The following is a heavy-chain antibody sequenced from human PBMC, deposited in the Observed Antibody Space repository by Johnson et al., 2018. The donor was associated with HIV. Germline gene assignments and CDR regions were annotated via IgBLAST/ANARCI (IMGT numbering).Heavy chain of an antibody. D-gene: IGHD4-17*01. CDR3: AREGRMDYGAPRAAFDI. CDR2: IYNDGSRT. J-gene: IGHJ3*02. V-gene: IGHV3-74*03. Sequence: VQLVESGGGLVQPGGSLRLSCAASGFAFRTYWMVWVRQVPGKRPVWVARIYNDGSRTTYADSVRGRFTLSRDNAKYTVDLQMNSLRVEDTALYYCAREGRMDYGAPRAAFDIWGQGTMVTVSS. CDR1: GFAFRTYW.